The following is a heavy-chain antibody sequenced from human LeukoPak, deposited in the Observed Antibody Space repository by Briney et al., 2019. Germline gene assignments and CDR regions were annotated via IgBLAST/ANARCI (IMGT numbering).Heavy chain of an antibody. Sequence: PGGSLRLSCAASGFTFSDYYMSWIRQAPGKGLEWVSYISSSGSTIYYADSVKGRFTISRDNAKNSLYLQTNSLRAEDTAVYYCARASGYDSNGYYYYGMDVWGQGTTVTVSS. V-gene: IGHV3-11*04. CDR1: GFTFSDYY. D-gene: IGHD5-12*01. J-gene: IGHJ6*02. CDR3: ARASGYDSNGYYYYGMDV. CDR2: ISSSGSTI.